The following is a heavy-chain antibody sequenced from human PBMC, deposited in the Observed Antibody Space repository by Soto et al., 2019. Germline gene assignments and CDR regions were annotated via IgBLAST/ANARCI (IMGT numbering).Heavy chain of an antibody. CDR1: GYTFTDYY. Sequence: ASVKVSCKASGYTFTDYYLHWVRQAPGQGLEWMGWTNPDSGGTNYAQKFQGRVTMTRDTSISTAYMELSRLRSDDTAVYYCARVQGSGSPYHFDSWGQGTLVTVSS. CDR2: TNPDSGGT. V-gene: IGHV1-2*02. D-gene: IGHD3-10*01. J-gene: IGHJ4*02. CDR3: ARVQGSGSPYHFDS.